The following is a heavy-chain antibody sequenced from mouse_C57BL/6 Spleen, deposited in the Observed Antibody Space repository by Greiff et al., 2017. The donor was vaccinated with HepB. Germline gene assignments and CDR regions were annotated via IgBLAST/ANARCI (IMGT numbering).Heavy chain of an antibody. CDR3: ARWGDSSGYAMDY. J-gene: IGHJ4*01. Sequence: VQLQQSGAELARPGASVKLSCKASGYTFTSYGISWVKQRTGQGLEWIGEIYPRSGNTYYNEKLKGKATLTADKSSSTAYMELRSLTSEDSAVYFCARWGDSSGYAMDYWGQGTSVTVSS. D-gene: IGHD3-2*02. CDR1: GYTFTSYG. CDR2: IYPRSGNT. V-gene: IGHV1-81*01.